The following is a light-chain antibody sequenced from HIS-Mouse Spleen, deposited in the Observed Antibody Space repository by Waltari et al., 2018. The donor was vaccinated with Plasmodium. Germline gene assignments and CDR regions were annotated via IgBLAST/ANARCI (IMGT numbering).Light chain of an antibody. J-gene: IGLJ3*02. Sequence: SYEPTQPLSVSVALGQTARITCGGNNIGRKNVHWYQQKPGQAPVLVIDRDSNRPSGIPERFSGSNSGNTATLTISRAQAGDEADYYCQVWDSSTVFGGGTKLTVL. CDR2: RDS. CDR3: QVWDSSTV. V-gene: IGLV3-9*01. CDR1: NIGRKN.